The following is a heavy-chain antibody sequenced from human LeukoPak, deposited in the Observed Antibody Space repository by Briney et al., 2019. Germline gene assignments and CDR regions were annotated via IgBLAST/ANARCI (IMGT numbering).Heavy chain of an antibody. Sequence: ASVKVSCKASGYTFTGYYMHWVRQAPGQGLEWMGWINPNSGGTNYAQKFQGRVTMTRDTSISTAYMELSRLRTDDTAVYYCARGEVYSSSWSTLFDPWGQGTLVTVSS. CDR2: INPNSGGT. V-gene: IGHV1-2*02. D-gene: IGHD6-13*01. J-gene: IGHJ5*02. CDR3: ARGEVYSSSWSTLFDP. CDR1: GYTFTGYY.